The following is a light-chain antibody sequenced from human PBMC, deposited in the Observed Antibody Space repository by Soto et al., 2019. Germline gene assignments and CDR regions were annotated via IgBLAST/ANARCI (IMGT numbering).Light chain of an antibody. CDR3: RQANSFPLT. CDR2: AAS. V-gene: IGKV1-12*01. Sequence: DIQMTQSPSSVSASVGNRGTITCRASQGLSSWLAWYQQKPGKAPKLLIYAASSLQSGVPSRFSGSGSGTDFTLTISSLQPEDCATYYWRQANSFPLTFGEGTKLEIK. J-gene: IGKJ2*01. CDR1: QGLSSW.